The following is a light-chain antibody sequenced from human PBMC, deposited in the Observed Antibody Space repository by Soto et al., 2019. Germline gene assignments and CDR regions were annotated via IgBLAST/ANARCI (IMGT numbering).Light chain of an antibody. V-gene: IGLV4-69*01. CDR2: VNSDGSH. CDR1: SGHSSYA. Sequence: QAVLTQSPSASASLGASVKLTCTLSSGHSSYAIAWHQQQPEKGPRHLMKVNSDGSHSKGDGIPDRFSGSSSGAERYLTISSLQSEDEADYYCQTWGTGIVVFGGGTKLTVL. J-gene: IGLJ2*01. CDR3: QTWGTGIVV.